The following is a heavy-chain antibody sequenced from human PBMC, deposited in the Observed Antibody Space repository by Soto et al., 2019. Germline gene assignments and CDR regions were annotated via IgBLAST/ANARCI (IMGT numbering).Heavy chain of an antibody. V-gene: IGHV1-69*01. J-gene: IGHJ4*02. CDR1: GATFNNYP. CDR3: ATSRGGITGSRLL. CDR2: IIPVFASP. D-gene: IGHD1-20*01. Sequence: QVHLVQSGTEVKKPGSSLIVSCKASGATFNNYPLSWVRQAPGQGLEWLGGIIPVFASPIYARKFQDRVTITADVSTGTAYMELSGLRSEDTAVYYCATSRGGITGSRLLWGQGTLVTVSS.